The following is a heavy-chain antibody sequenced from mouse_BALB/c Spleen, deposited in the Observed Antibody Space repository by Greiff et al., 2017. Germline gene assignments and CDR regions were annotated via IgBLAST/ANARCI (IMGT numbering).Heavy chain of an antibody. CDR2: ISSGGST. D-gene: IGHD2-1*01. V-gene: IGHV5-6-5*01. Sequence: EVMLVESGGGLVKPGGSLKLSCAASGFTFSSYAMSWVRQTPEKRLEWVASISSGGSTYYPDSVKGRFTISRDNARNILYLQMSSLRSEDTAMYYCARALYYGNYNVYFDYWGQGTTLTVSS. CDR1: GFTFSSYA. J-gene: IGHJ2*01. CDR3: ARALYYGNYNVYFDY.